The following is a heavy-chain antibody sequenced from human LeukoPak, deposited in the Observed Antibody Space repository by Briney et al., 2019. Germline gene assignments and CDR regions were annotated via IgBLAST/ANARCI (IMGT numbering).Heavy chain of an antibody. CDR1: GFTFSSYA. D-gene: IGHD3-3*01. J-gene: IGHJ4*02. CDR3: ARSRYDVVYFDY. V-gene: IGHV3-30-3*01. CDR2: ISYDGSNK. Sequence: HPVGSLRLSCAASGFTFSSYAMHWVRQAPGKGLEWVAVISYDGSNKYYADSVKGRFTISRDNSKNTLYLQMNSLRAEDTAVYYCARSRYDVVYFDYWGQGTLVTVSS.